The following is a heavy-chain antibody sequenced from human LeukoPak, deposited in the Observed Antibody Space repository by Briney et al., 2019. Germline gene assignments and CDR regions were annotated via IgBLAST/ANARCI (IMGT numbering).Heavy chain of an antibody. V-gene: IGHV1-18*01. Sequence: ASVKVSCKASGYTFTTYGITWVRQAPGQGLEWIGWISAYNGNTNYAQKLQGRVTMTTDTSTSTAYMELRSLRSDDTAVHYCARALVDGYKELGYWGQGTLVTVSS. CDR2: ISAYNGNT. J-gene: IGHJ4*02. CDR3: ARALVDGYKELGY. D-gene: IGHD5-24*01. CDR1: GYTFTTYG.